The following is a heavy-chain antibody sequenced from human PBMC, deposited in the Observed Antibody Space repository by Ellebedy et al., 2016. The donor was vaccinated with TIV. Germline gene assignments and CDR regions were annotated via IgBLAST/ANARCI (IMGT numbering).Heavy chain of an antibody. CDR3: AKDSFAGGLEAYDG. D-gene: IGHD3-3*01. Sequence: PGGSLRLSCAASGFTFSNYGLSWVRQAPGKGLEWVADISGSGDSTNYPDSVKGRFTISRDNSKNTLYLQMNSLRVEDTAVYYCAKDSFAGGLEAYDGWGQGTMVTVSP. CDR1: GFTFSNYG. J-gene: IGHJ3*01. V-gene: IGHV3-23*01. CDR2: ISGSGDST.